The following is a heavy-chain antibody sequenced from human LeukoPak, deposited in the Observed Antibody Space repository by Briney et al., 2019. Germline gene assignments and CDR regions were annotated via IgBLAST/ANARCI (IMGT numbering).Heavy chain of an antibody. Sequence: SETLSLTCTVSGGSISSSSYYWGWIRQPPGKGLEWIGSIYYSGSTYYNPSLKSRVTISVDTSKNQFSLKLSSVTAADTAVYYCARVYCGGDCYPFDYWGQGTLVTVSS. J-gene: IGHJ4*02. V-gene: IGHV4-39*01. CDR1: GGSISSSSYY. CDR3: ARVYCGGDCYPFDY. CDR2: IYYSGST. D-gene: IGHD2-21*01.